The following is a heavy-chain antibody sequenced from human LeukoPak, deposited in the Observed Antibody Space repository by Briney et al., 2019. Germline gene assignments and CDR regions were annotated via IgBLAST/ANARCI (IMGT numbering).Heavy chain of an antibody. V-gene: IGHV4-34*09. J-gene: IGHJ4*02. CDR1: GGSFSGYY. D-gene: IGHD2-15*01. CDR2: IYVTGST. Sequence: SETLSLTCAVYGGSFSGYYWSWIRQPPGKGLEWIAYIYVTGSTYYNPSLQSRVTMSLDTSKNQFSLELKSVTAADTAVYYCARAVKQVVVRFDYWGQGTLVTVSS. CDR3: ARAVKQVVVRFDY.